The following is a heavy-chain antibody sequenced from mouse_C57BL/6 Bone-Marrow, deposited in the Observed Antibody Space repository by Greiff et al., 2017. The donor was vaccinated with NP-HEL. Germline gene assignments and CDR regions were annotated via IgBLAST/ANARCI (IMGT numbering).Heavy chain of an antibody. V-gene: IGHV5-2*01. Sequence: EVQLVESGGGLVQPGESLKLSCESNEYEFPSHDMSWVRKTPEKRLELVAAINSDGGSTYYPDTMERRFIISRDNTKKTLYLQMSSLRSEDTALYYCARHGGPALLRYWYVDVWGTGTTVTVSS. D-gene: IGHD1-1*01. CDR3: ARHGGPALLRYWYVDV. CDR1: EYEFPSHD. CDR2: INSDGGST. J-gene: IGHJ1*03.